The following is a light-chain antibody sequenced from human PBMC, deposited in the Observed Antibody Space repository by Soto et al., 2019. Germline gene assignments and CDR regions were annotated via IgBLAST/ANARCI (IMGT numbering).Light chain of an antibody. CDR1: QSVGSN. CDR2: GAS. V-gene: IGKV3-15*01. Sequence: EIVMTQSPATLSVSPGERVTLSCRARQSVGSNLAWYQQKPGQAPRLLIYGASTRAAGIPARFSGSGSGTDFTLTISSLQSEDFAVYYCQQYYDWPITFGQGTRLEI. CDR3: QQYYDWPIT. J-gene: IGKJ5*01.